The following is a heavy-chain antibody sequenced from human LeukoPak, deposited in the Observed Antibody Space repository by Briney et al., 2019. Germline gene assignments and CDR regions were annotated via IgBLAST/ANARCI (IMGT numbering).Heavy chain of an antibody. J-gene: IGHJ3*02. CDR3: ARALRYCSSTSCAKIGDAFDI. V-gene: IGHV1-46*03. D-gene: IGHD2-2*01. Sequence: ASVKVSCKASGYTFTNYDINWVRQATGQGLEWMGWINPSGGSTSYAQKFQGRVTMTRDTSTSTVYMELSSLRSEDTAVYYCARALRYCSSTSCAKIGDAFDIWGQGTMVTVSS. CDR1: GYTFTNYD. CDR2: INPSGGST.